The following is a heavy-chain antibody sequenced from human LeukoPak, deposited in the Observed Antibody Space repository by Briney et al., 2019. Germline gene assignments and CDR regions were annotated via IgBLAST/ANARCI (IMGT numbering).Heavy chain of an antibody. CDR2: MNPNSGNT. CDR1: GYTFTSYD. J-gene: IGHJ6*02. Sequence: ASVKVSCKASGYTFTSYDINWVRQATGQGLAWMGWMNPNSGNTGYAQKFQGRVTMTRNTSISTAYMELSSLRSEDTAVYYCARCPGQYQLLYRRYYYYGMDVWGQGTTVTVSS. D-gene: IGHD2-2*02. V-gene: IGHV1-8*01. CDR3: ARCPGQYQLLYRRYYYYGMDV.